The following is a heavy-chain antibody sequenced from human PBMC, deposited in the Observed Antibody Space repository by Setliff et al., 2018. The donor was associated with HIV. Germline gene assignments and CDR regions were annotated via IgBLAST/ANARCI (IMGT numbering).Heavy chain of an antibody. CDR2: ISPDGSST. D-gene: IGHD4-17*01. CDR1: GFTFSNNW. Sequence: GESLKISRAASGFTFSNNWIHWVRQTAEKGLVWVSRISPDGSSTMYADSVKGRFTISRDNSKDTLYLQMNSLRAEDRAVYYCAKDGYSDYLNSYFDYWGQGTLVTVSS. V-gene: IGHV3-74*03. CDR3: AKDGYSDYLNSYFDY. J-gene: IGHJ4*02.